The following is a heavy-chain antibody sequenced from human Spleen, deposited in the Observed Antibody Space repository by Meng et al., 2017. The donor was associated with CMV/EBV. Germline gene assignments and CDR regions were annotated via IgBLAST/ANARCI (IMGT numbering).Heavy chain of an antibody. CDR3: AREDFWSGYRTAYFDY. CDR2: IFSSENT. J-gene: IGHJ4*02. Sequence: SETLSLTCTVSGVSISGYYWSWIRQPPGKGLEWIGYIFSSENTNYNPSLKSRVTLSIDTSKNQFSLKLSSVTAADTAVYYCAREDFWSGYRTAYFDYWGQGTLVTVSS. CDR1: GVSISGYY. D-gene: IGHD3-3*01. V-gene: IGHV4-59*12.